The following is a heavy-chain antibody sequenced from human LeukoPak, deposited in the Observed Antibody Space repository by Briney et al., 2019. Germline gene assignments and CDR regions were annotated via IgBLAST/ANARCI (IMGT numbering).Heavy chain of an antibody. V-gene: IGHV4-39*01. CDR1: GGSISSSGYY. J-gene: IGHJ4*02. Sequence: PSETLSLTCTVSGGSISSSGYYWGWIRQPPGKGLEWIGSLYYSGSTYYNPSLKRRITIAADTSKNQFSLKLSSVTDADTAMYYCARHWGPNYVPARLDYWGQGTLVTVSS. CDR3: ARHWGPNYVPARLDY. CDR2: LYYSGST. D-gene: IGHD4/OR15-4a*01.